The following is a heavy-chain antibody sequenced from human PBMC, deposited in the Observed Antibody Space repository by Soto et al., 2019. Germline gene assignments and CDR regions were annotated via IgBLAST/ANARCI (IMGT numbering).Heavy chain of an antibody. J-gene: IGHJ2*01. V-gene: IGHV3-48*02. Sequence: GGSLRLSCAASGFTFSSCSMNWVRQAPGKGLEWVSYISSSSSTIYYADSVKGRFTISRDNAKNSLYLQMNSLRDEDTAVYYCARDFCSSTSCYIWYFDLWGRGTLVTVSS. CDR2: ISSSSSTI. CDR1: GFTFSSCS. CDR3: ARDFCSSTSCYIWYFDL. D-gene: IGHD2-2*01.